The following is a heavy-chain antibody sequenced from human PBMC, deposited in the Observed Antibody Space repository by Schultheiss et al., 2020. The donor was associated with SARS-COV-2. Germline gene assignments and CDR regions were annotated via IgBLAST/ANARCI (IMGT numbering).Heavy chain of an antibody. J-gene: IGHJ6*02. CDR3: ARERELGPPSYYYGMDV. CDR2: INSDGSST. V-gene: IGHV3-74*01. Sequence: GGSLRLSCAASGFTFDDYAMHWVRQAPGKGLVWVSRINSDGSSTSYADSVKGRFTISRDNAKNTLYLQMNSLRAEDTAVYYCARERELGPPSYYYGMDVWGQGTTVTVSS. D-gene: IGHD7-27*01. CDR1: GFTFDDYA.